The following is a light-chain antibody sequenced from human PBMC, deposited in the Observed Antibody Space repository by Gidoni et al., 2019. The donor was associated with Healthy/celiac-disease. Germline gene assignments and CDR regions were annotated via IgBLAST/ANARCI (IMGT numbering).Light chain of an antibody. V-gene: IGKV1-39*01. CDR1: QSISSY. CDR3: QQSYSTPYS. CDR2: AAS. Sequence: DIQLTQSPSSLSASVGDRVTITCRASQSISSYLNWYQQKPGKAPKLLIYAASSLQSWVPSRFSGSGSGTDFTLTISSLQPEDFATYYCQQSYSTPYSFXXXTKLEIK. J-gene: IGKJ2*03.